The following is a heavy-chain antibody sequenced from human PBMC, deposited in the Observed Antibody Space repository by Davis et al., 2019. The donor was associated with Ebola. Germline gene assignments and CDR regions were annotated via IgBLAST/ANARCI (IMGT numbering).Heavy chain of an antibody. CDR3: ARDFVY. D-gene: IGHD3-16*02. CDR1: GYSISSGFS. V-gene: IGHV4-38-2*02. J-gene: IGHJ4*02. Sequence: MPSETLSLTCTVSGYSISSGFSWGWIRQPPGKGLEWIGSMYHSGRANYNPSLKSRVTISGDTSRNQFSLKLTSVTAADTAVYYCARDFVYWGQGTLVTVSS. CDR2: MYHSGRA.